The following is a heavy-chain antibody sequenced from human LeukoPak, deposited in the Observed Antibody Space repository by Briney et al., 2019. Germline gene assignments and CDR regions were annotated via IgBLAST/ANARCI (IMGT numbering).Heavy chain of an antibody. CDR1: GYTGTVYY. CDR2: MNPNSCGT. V-gene: IGHV1-2*02. CDR3: AREGTTATIRYLDY. D-gene: IGHD1-1*01. J-gene: IGHJ4*02. Sequence: GASVKVSCKASGYTGTVYYMHWVRQAPGQGLEWGRWMNPNSCGTNYAQKFQGRVTMTRDTSISTAYMELSRLRSDDTAVYYCAREGTTATIRYLDYWGQGTLVTVSS.